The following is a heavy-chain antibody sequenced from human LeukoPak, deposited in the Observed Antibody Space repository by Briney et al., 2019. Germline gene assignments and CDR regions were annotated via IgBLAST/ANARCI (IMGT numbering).Heavy chain of an antibody. J-gene: IGHJ5*02. CDR3: VRGGSGTVVRGVSWAWFDP. CDR2: IKPDGSGK. Sequence: PGGSLRLSCVASGFTLSTYWMTRVRQAPGKGLEWVANIKPDGSGKYFVDSVRGRFTISRDNVKNSLYLQMNSLRAEDTAVYYCVRGGSGTVVRGVSWAWFDPWGQGTLVTVSS. V-gene: IGHV3-7*05. D-gene: IGHD3-10*01. CDR1: GFTLSTYW.